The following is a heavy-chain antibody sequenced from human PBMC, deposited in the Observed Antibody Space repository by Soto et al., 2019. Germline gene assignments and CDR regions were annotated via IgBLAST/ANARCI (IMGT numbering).Heavy chain of an antibody. V-gene: IGHV4-61*08. J-gene: IGHJ3*02. CDR2: IYYSGST. CDR3: ARDYHSGGAFDI. D-gene: IGHD6-19*01. Sequence: PSETLSLTCTVSGGSISSGGYYWSWIRQHPGKGLEWIGYIYYSGSTNYNPSLKSRVTISVDTSKNQFSLKLSSVTAADTAMYYCARDYHSGGAFDIWGQGTMVTVSS. CDR1: GGSISSGGYY.